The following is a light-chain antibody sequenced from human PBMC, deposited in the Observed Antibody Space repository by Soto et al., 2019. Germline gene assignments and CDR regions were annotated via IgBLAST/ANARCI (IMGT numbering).Light chain of an antibody. V-gene: IGKV1-5*03. CDR1: QSISTW. Sequence: DIQMTQSPSTLSASVGDRVTITCRASQSISTWLAWYQQKPGKAPKLLISKASSLESGVPSRFSGSGSGTEFTLTISSLQPDDFATYFCQQYISFSLTFGQGTKLDIK. J-gene: IGKJ1*01. CDR3: QQYISFSLT. CDR2: KAS.